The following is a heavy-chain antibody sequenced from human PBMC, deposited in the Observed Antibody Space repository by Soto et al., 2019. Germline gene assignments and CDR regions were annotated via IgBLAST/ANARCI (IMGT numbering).Heavy chain of an antibody. CDR3: ARVFYDYGDATDSIDFDY. J-gene: IGHJ4*02. CDR2: IWYDGSNK. D-gene: IGHD4-17*01. V-gene: IGHV3-33*01. CDR1: GFTFSSYG. Sequence: QVQLVESGGGVVQPGRSLRLSCAASGFTFSSYGMHWVCQAPGKGLAWAAVIWYDGSNKYYRDSVKGRFTISRDNSKNTLYLQMNSLRDEDTAVYYCARVFYDYGDATDSIDFDYWGQGPLVTVSS.